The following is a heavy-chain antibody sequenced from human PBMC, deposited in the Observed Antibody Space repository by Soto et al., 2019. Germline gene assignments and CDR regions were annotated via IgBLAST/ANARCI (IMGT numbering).Heavy chain of an antibody. J-gene: IGHJ2*01. CDR2: ISWNSGSI. D-gene: IGHD4-4*01. CDR1: GFTFDDYA. Sequence: EVQLVETGGGLVQPGRSLRLSCAASGFTFDDYAMHWVRQAPGKGLEWVSGISWNSGSIGYAESVKGRFTISRDNAKNSLYLQMNSLRAEDTAVYYCAKDNSVETTVTPGYFDLWGRGTLVTVSS. V-gene: IGHV3-9*01. CDR3: AKDNSVETTVTPGYFDL.